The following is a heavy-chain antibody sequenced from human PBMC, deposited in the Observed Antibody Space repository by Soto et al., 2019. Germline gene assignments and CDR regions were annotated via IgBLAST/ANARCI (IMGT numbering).Heavy chain of an antibody. V-gene: IGHV3-23*01. CDR1: GFTFSNYA. CDR3: ARAPTVPTVVIDL. CDR2: MKGSGDYT. D-gene: IGHD4-4*01. J-gene: IGHJ5*02. Sequence: GGSLRLSCVTSGFTFSNYAMSWVRQAPGKGLEWVSVMKGSGDYTYYADSVKGRFTISRDNSKNTLFLQMSSLRAEDTALYYCARAPTVPTVVIDLWGRGTLVIVSS.